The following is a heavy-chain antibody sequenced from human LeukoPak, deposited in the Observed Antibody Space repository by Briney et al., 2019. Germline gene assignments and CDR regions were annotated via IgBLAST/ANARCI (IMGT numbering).Heavy chain of an antibody. D-gene: IGHD5-18*01. CDR1: GFTFSSYS. V-gene: IGHV3-48*02. J-gene: IGHJ4*02. CDR3: ARTRNNYGYYYFDY. CDR2: VSSSSSTI. Sequence: GGSLRLSCAASGFTFSSYSMNWVRQAPGKGLEWVSYVSSSSSTIYYADSVKGRFTISRDNAKNSLYLQMNSLRDEDTAVYYCARTRNNYGYYYFDYWGQGTLVTVSS.